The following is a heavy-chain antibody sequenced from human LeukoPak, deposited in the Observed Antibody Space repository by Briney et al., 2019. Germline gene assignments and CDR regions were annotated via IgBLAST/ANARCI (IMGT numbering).Heavy chain of an antibody. CDR2: IIPIFGTA. CDR3: ASGEMATTTEGYYYMDV. Sequence: ASVKVSCKASGYTFTSYGISWVRQAPGQGLEWMGGIIPIFGTANYAQKFQGRVTITADESTSTAYMELSSLRSEDTAVYYCASGEMATTTEGYYYMDVWGKGTTVTVSS. D-gene: IGHD5-24*01. J-gene: IGHJ6*03. CDR1: GYTFTSYG. V-gene: IGHV1-69*13.